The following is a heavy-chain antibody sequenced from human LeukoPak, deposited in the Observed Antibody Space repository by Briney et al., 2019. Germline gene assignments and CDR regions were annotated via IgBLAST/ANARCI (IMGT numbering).Heavy chain of an antibody. CDR1: GYTFTSYS. CDR3: ARVLGSRSQYYFDY. J-gene: IGHJ4*02. D-gene: IGHD7-27*01. CDR2: ISIYNGNT. V-gene: IGHV1-18*04. Sequence: ASVTVSCKASGYTFTSYSISWERQAPGQGLELMGWISIYNGNTNYAQKLQGRVPMTTDTSTSTAYMELRSLRSDDTAVYYCARVLGSRSQYYFDYWGQGTLVTVSS.